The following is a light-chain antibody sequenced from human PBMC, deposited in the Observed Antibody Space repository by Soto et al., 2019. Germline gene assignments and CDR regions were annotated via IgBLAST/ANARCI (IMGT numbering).Light chain of an antibody. J-gene: IGLJ2*01. CDR3: AAWDYSLRV. CDR2: TNN. Sequence: QSVLTQPPSASGTPGQRVTISCSGSSSNIGSNTVDWYQQLPGTAPKLLIYTNNQRPSGVPDRFSGSKSGTSATLAISGLKSEDAADYDSAAWDYSLRVFCGGTKLTVL. CDR1: SSNIGSNT. V-gene: IGLV1-44*01.